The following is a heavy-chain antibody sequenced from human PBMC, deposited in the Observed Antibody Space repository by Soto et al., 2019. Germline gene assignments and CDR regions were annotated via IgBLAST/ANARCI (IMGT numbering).Heavy chain of an antibody. CDR1: GGSVSSGSYY. CDR2: IYYSGST. V-gene: IGHV4-61*01. CDR3: ARERLDYFDY. Sequence: PSETLSLTCTVSGGSVSSGSYYWSWIRQPPGKGLEWIGYIYYSGSTNYNPSLKSRVTISVDTSKNQFSLKLSSVTAADTAVYYCARERLDYFDYWGQGTLVTVYS. J-gene: IGHJ4*02.